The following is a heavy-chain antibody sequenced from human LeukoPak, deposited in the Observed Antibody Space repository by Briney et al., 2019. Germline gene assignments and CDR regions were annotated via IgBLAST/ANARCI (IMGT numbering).Heavy chain of an antibody. CDR3: ARDPIIVVPPTTNWFDP. Sequence: SETLSLTCTVSGGSISSSSYYWGWIRQPPGKGLEWIGSIYYSGSTYYNPSLKSRVTISVDTSKNQFSLELSSVTAADTAVYYCARDPIIVVPPTTNWFDPWGQGTLVTVSS. J-gene: IGHJ5*02. CDR1: GGSISSSSYY. V-gene: IGHV4-39*07. D-gene: IGHD2-2*01. CDR2: IYYSGST.